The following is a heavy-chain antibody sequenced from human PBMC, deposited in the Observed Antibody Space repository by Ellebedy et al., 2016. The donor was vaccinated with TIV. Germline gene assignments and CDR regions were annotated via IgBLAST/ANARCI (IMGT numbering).Heavy chain of an antibody. J-gene: IGHJ4*02. CDR3: ARWSGEQLDPYYFDY. D-gene: IGHD6-6*01. Sequence: MPSETLSLTCAVYGGSFSGYYWSWIRQPPGKGLEWIGYIYYSGSTYYNPSLKSRVTISVDTSKNQFSLKLSSVTAADTAVYYCARWSGEQLDPYYFDYWGQGTQVTVSS. CDR1: GGSFSGYY. CDR2: IYYSGST. V-gene: IGHV4-30-4*08.